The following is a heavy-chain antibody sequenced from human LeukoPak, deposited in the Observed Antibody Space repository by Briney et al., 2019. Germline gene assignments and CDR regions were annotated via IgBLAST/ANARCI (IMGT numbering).Heavy chain of an antibody. D-gene: IGHD5-18*01. V-gene: IGHV3-7*01. Sequence: PGGSLRLSCAASGFTFSSYWMSWVRQAPGKGLEWVANIKQDGSEKYYVDSVKGRFTISRDNAKNSLYLQMNSLRAEDTAVYYCARVVTAQALGMVTYYYYYYYMDVWGKGTTVTISS. CDR3: ARVVTAQALGMVTYYYYYYYMDV. J-gene: IGHJ6*03. CDR1: GFTFSSYW. CDR2: IKQDGSEK.